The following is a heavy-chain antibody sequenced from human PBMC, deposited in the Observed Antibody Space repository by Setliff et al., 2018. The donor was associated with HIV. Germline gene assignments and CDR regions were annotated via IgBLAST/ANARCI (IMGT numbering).Heavy chain of an antibody. CDR1: GYSISSDYF. V-gene: IGHV4-38-2*01. Sequence: PSETLSLTCAVSGYSISSDYFWGWIRQSPGKGLEWIGSFYQSGNIYYNPSLKGRVTISVDTSKNQFSLRLTSVTAADTAVYYCARGGRSWFQNFHGAFDVWGQGTMVTVSS. D-gene: IGHD3-16*01. CDR2: FYQSGNI. J-gene: IGHJ3*01. CDR3: ARGGRSWFQNFHGAFDV.